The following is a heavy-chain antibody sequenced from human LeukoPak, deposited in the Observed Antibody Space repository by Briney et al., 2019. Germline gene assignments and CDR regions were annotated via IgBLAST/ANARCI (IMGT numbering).Heavy chain of an antibody. J-gene: IGHJ4*02. Sequence: PGGSLRLSCAASGFTFSSYAMSWVRQAPGKGLEWVSAISGSGGSTYCADSVKGRFTISRDNSKNTLYLQMNSLRAEDTAVYYCAKAIHKVGGTDYWGQGTLVTVSS. CDR3: AKAIHKVGGTDY. D-gene: IGHD3-16*01. CDR1: GFTFSSYA. CDR2: ISGSGGST. V-gene: IGHV3-23*01.